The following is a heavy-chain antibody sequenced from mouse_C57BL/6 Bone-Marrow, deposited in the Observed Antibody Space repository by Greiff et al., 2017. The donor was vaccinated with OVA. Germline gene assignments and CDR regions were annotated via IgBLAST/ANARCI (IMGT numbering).Heavy chain of an antibody. J-gene: IGHJ2*01. Sequence: EVKLVESEGGLVQPGSSMKLSCTASGFTFSDYYMAWVRQVPEKGLEWVANINYDGSSTYYLDSLKSRFIISRDNAKNILYLQMSSLKSEDTATYYCARGRAGYSYYFDYWGQGTTLTVSS. CDR3: ARGRAGYSYYFDY. CDR1: GFTFSDYY. V-gene: IGHV5-16*01. CDR2: INYDGSST. D-gene: IGHD2-3*01.